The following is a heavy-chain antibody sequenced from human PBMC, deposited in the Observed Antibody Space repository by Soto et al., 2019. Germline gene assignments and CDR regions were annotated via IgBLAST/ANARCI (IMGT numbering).Heavy chain of an antibody. Sequence: GGTLQMPSTGSVYRLACYWITWVRPETGKGLEWMGRIDPSDSQTYYSPSFRGHVTISVTKSITTVFLQWSSLRASDTAMYYCARQIYDSDTGPNFQYYFDSWGQGTQVTVSS. D-gene: IGHD3-22*01. CDR2: IDPSDSQT. CDR1: VYRLACYW. CDR3: ARQIYDSDTGPNFQYYFDS. J-gene: IGHJ4*02. V-gene: IGHV5-10-1*01.